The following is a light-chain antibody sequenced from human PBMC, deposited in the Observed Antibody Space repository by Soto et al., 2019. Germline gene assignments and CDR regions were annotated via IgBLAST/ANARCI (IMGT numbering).Light chain of an antibody. CDR3: QQRSNWPPWT. Sequence: DIVLTQSPAPLSLSPGERATLSCKASQSVSSYLAWYQQKPGQAPRLLIYDASNRATGIPARFSGSGSGTDFILTISSIEPEDFAVYYCQQRSNWPPWTFGQGTKVDIK. V-gene: IGKV3-11*01. CDR1: QSVSSY. CDR2: DAS. J-gene: IGKJ1*01.